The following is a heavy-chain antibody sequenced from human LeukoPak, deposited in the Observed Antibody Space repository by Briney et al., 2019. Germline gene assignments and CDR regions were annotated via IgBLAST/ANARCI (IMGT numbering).Heavy chain of an antibody. Sequence: PGGSLILSCAASGFTFSSYAMNWVGQAPGKGLEWVSGISASGGSTYYADSVKGRFTISRDNSKNTLYLQMNSLRADDTALYYCAEGSGINHYNWFDPWGQGTLVTVSS. CDR3: AEGSGINHYNWFDP. D-gene: IGHD6-13*01. CDR2: ISASGGST. J-gene: IGHJ5*02. V-gene: IGHV3-23*01. CDR1: GFTFSSYA.